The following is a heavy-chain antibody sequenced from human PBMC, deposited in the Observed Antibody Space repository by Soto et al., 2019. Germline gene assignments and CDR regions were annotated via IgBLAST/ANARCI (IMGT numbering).Heavy chain of an antibody. Sequence: GTSLKFSCKASGGTFSSYAISWVRQAPGQGLEWMGGIIPIFGTANYAQKFQGRVTITADESTSTAYMELSSLRSEDTAVYHCARRIVPAAATTYGMDVWGQGTTVTVSS. CDR3: ARRIVPAAATTYGMDV. CDR1: GGTFSSYA. CDR2: IIPIFGTA. V-gene: IGHV1-69*13. D-gene: IGHD2-2*01. J-gene: IGHJ6*02.